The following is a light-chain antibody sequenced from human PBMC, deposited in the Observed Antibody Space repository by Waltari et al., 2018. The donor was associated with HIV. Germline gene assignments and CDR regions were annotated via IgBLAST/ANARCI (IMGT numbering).Light chain of an antibody. J-gene: IGKJ1*01. Sequence: DIRMTQSPSSLSASVGDRVTIPCRASQTIAYYLNWYQQQSGKSPEFLIYAASSLQSGVPSRFSGSGAGTDFTLTISGRQPEDSATYYCQQSYSSRTFGQGTKVEIK. CDR1: QTIAYY. CDR3: QQSYSSRT. CDR2: AAS. V-gene: IGKV1-39*01.